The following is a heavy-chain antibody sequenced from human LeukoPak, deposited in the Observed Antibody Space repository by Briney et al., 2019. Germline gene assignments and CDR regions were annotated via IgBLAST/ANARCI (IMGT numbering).Heavy chain of an antibody. V-gene: IGHV4-34*01. CDR3: ARDSSGWYR. D-gene: IGHD6-19*01. CDR1: GGSFSGYY. Sequence: SETLSLTCSVSGGSFSGYYWTWIRQPPGKGLEWIGEINHSGSTTYNPSLKSRVTISVDTSKNQFSLKLSSVTAADTAVYYCARDSSGWYRWGQGTLVTVSS. CDR2: INHSGST. J-gene: IGHJ4*02.